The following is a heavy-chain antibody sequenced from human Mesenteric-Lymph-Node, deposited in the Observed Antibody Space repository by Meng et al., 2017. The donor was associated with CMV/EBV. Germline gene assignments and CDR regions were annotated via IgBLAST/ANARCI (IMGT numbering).Heavy chain of an antibody. J-gene: IGHJ4*02. CDR3: ATGNSYGPNY. D-gene: IGHD5-18*01. CDR1: GFTFTRSA. CDR2: IVVGSGNT. Sequence: SVKVSCKTSGFTFTRSAVQWVRQARGQRLEWIEWIVVGSGNTNYAQKFQGRVTMTRDTSTNTVYMDLSNLKPEDTAVYYCATGNSYGPNYWGQGTLVTVSS. V-gene: IGHV1-58*01.